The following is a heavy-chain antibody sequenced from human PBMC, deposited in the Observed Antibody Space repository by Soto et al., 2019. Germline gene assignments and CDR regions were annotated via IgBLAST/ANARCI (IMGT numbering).Heavy chain of an antibody. V-gene: IGHV3-23*01. D-gene: IGHD5-18*01. Sequence: EVQLLESGGGLVQPGGSLRLSCAASGFTFSSYAMSWVRQAPGKGLEWVSAISGSGGSTYYADSVKGRFTISRDNSKNTLYLQMNSLRAEDTAVYYCAKDASWGYSYGYGPDYWGQGTLVTVSS. CDR2: ISGSGGST. CDR1: GFTFSSYA. J-gene: IGHJ4*02. CDR3: AKDASWGYSYGYGPDY.